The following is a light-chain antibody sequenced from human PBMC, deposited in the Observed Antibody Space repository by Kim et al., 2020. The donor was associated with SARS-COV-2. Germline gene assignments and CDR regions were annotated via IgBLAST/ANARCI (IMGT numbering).Light chain of an antibody. J-gene: IGLJ1*01. CDR1: NIGSKS. V-gene: IGLV3-21*04. CDR2: YDY. Sequence: SYELTQPPSVSVAPGETARITCGGNNIGSKSVHWYQQKAGQAPVLVIYYDYDRPSGIPERFSGSTSGNTATLTISGVEAGDEADYFCQVWDTTTDHYVFATVTKVTVL. CDR3: QVWDTTTDHYV.